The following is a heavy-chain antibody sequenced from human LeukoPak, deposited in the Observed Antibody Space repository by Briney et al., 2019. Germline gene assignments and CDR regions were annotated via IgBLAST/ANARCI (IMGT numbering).Heavy chain of an antibody. CDR1: GGLISRIEYY. CDR2: IYHTGTT. J-gene: IGHJ4*02. Sequence: PSETLSLTCTVSGGLISRIEYYWGWVRQSPVKGLEWLGHIYHTGTTLYSPHLSNRLTISVDTSKNQFSLKLSSVTAADTAVYYCARDPFSNWNYLVVTDYWGQGTLVTVSS. V-gene: IGHV4-30-4*01. D-gene: IGHD1-7*01. CDR3: ARDPFSNWNYLVVTDY.